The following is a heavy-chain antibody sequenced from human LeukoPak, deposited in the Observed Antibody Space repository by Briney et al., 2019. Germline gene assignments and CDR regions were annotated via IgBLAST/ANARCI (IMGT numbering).Heavy chain of an antibody. J-gene: IGHJ4*02. CDR1: GFTVSSNY. D-gene: IGHD6-19*01. CDR3: ARVGAVAGEYFDY. CDR2: IYSGGGT. Sequence: GGSLRLSCAASGFTVSSNYMSWVRQAPGKGLEWVSVIYSGGGTYYADSVKGRFTISRDNSKNTLYLQMNSLRAEDMAVYYCARVGAVAGEYFDYWGQGTLVTVSP. V-gene: IGHV3-66*02.